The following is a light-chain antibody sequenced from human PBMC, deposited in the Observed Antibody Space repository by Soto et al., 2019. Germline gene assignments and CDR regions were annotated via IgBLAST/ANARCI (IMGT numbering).Light chain of an antibody. J-gene: IGKJ5*01. Sequence: PGDRATLSCRASQCVSSSLAWYQQKPGQAPRLLIYDASNRATGIPARFSGSGSGTDFTLTISSLEPEDFAVYYCQQRSNWPPITFGQGTRLEIK. V-gene: IGKV3-11*01. CDR1: QCVSSS. CDR3: QQRSNWPPIT. CDR2: DAS.